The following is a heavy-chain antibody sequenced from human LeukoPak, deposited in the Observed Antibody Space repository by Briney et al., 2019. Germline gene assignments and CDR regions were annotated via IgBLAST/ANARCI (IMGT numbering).Heavy chain of an antibody. Sequence: ASVKVSCKASGGTFSSYAISWVRQAPGQGLEWMGWISAYNGNTNYAQKLQGRVTMTTDTATSTAYMELRSLRSDDTAVYYCARDGPVADIGFDYWGQGTLVTVSS. J-gene: IGHJ4*02. D-gene: IGHD6-19*01. CDR2: ISAYNGNT. CDR3: ARDGPVADIGFDY. V-gene: IGHV1-18*01. CDR1: GGTFSSYA.